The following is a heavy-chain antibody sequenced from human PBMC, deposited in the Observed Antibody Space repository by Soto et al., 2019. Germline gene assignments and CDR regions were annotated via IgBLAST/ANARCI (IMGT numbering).Heavy chain of an antibody. CDR3: AKGQGWSYYYDS. CDR2: IGGSGGT. D-gene: IGHD2-15*01. V-gene: IGHV3-23*01. CDR1: GVTFSSYA. J-gene: IGHJ4*02. Sequence: EVQLLESGGGLVQPGGSLRLSCAASGVTFSSYAMSWVRLAPGKGLEWFSSIGGSGGTYYADSVKGRFTISRDNSTNMLYLHLTSLRAEDRAMYYCAKGQGWSYYYDSWGQGTLVTVSS.